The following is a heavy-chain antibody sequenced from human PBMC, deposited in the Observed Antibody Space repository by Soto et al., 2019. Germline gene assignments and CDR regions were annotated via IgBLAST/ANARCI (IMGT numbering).Heavy chain of an antibody. CDR3: AKAPREVRGVIIWYFDY. CDR1: GXTFDDYS. V-gene: IGHV3-9*01. Sequence: SLRLSCAASGXTFDDYSMHWVRQAPGKGLELVSGISWNSGSIGYADSVKGRFTISIYNAKNSLYLQMNSLRAEDTALYYCAKAPREVRGVIIWYFDYWGQGTLGTVSS. J-gene: IGHJ4*02. CDR2: ISWNSGSI. D-gene: IGHD3-10*01.